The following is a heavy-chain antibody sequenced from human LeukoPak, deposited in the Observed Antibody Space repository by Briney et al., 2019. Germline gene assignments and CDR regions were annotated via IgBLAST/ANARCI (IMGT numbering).Heavy chain of an antibody. D-gene: IGHD3-22*01. Sequence: PGGSLRLSCAASGFTFSSYWMHWVRQAPGKGLEWVSAISGSGGSTYYADSVKGRFTISRDNSKNTLYLQMNSLRAEDTAVYYCAKVSLGYYDSSGPSTDWGQGTLVTVSS. CDR2: ISGSGGST. CDR3: AKVSLGYYDSSGPSTD. J-gene: IGHJ4*02. V-gene: IGHV3-23*01. CDR1: GFTFSSYW.